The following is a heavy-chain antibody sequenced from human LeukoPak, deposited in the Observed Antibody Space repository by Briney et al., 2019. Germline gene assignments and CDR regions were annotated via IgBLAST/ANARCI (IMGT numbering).Heavy chain of an antibody. CDR2: ISSSSSTI. Sequence: GGSLRLSCAASGFAFSSYSMNWVRQAPGKGLEWVSYISSSSSTIYYADSVKGRFTISRDNAKNSLYLQMNSLRAEDTAIYYCARGPQFSGPGWFDPWGQGTLVTVSS. V-gene: IGHV3-48*01. CDR3: ARGPQFSGPGWFDP. D-gene: IGHD3-10*01. CDR1: GFAFSSYS. J-gene: IGHJ5*02.